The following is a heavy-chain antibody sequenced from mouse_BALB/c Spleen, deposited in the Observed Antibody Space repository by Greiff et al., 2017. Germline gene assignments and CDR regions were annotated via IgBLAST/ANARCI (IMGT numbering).Heavy chain of an antibody. D-gene: IGHD2-4*01. CDR1: GYTFTSYY. J-gene: IGHJ3*01. CDR3: TRFYYDYDGGFAY. CDR2: INPSNGGT. Sequence: QVQLKEPGAELVKPGASVKLSCKASGYTFTSYYMYWVKQRPGQGLEWIGEINPSNGGTNFNEKFKSKATLTVDKSSSTAYMQLSSLTSEDSAVYYCTRFYYDYDGGFAYWGQGTLVTVSA. V-gene: IGHV1S81*02.